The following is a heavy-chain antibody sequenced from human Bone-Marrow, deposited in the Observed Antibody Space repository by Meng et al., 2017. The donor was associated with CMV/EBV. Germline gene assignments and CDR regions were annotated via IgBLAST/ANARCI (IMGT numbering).Heavy chain of an antibody. V-gene: IGHV5-51*01. Sequence: GESLKISCKGSGYSFTSYWIGWVRQMPGKGLEWMGIIYPGDSDTRYSPSFQGQVTISADKSISTAYLQWSSLKASDTAMYYCARRNDFWSCYYPYNWFDPWGPGNRVTFAS. CDR2: IYPGDSDT. D-gene: IGHD3-3*01. CDR3: ARRNDFWSCYYPYNWFDP. J-gene: IGHJ5*02. CDR1: GYSFTSYW.